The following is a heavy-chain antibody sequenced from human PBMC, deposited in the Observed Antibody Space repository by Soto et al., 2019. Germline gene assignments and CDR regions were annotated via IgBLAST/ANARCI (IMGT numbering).Heavy chain of an antibody. CDR3: ARSTIAPHLFMYPFDY. Sequence: PSETLSLTCTVSGGSILSYYWSWIRQPPGKELECIGYIYYSGSTTYNPSLKSRVTISVDTSKNQLSLELNSVTAADTAVYYCARSTIAPHLFMYPFDYWGQGTLVTVSS. D-gene: IGHD6-6*01. CDR1: GGSILSYY. J-gene: IGHJ4*01. V-gene: IGHV4-59*08. CDR2: IYYSGST.